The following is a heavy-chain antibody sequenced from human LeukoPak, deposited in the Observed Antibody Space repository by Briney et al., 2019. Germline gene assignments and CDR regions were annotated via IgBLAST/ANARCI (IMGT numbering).Heavy chain of an antibody. V-gene: IGHV1-24*01. CDR2: FDPEDGET. J-gene: IGHJ4*02. D-gene: IGHD3-22*01. CDR3: ATAGDHYYDSSGYPYYFDY. Sequence: ASVKVSCKASGYTFTSYYMHRVRQAPGKGLEWMGGFDPEDGETIYAQKFQGRVTMTEDTSTDTAYMELSSLRSEDTAVYYCATAGDHYYDSSGYPYYFDYWGQGTLVTVSS. CDR1: GYTFTSYY.